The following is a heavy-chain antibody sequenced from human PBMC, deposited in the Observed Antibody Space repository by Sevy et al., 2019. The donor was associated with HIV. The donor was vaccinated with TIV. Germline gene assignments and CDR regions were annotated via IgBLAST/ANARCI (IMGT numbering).Heavy chain of an antibody. D-gene: IGHD3-10*01. CDR3: ARGITMVRGIHWFDP. CDR2: ISRSGSTI. V-gene: IGHV3-48*03. CDR1: GFTFSSYE. J-gene: IGHJ5*02. Sequence: GGSLRLACAASGFTFSSYEMNWVRQAPGKGLEWVSYISRSGSTIYYADSVKGRFTISRDNAKNSLYLQMNSLRAEDTAVYYCARGITMVRGIHWFDPWGQGTLVTVSS.